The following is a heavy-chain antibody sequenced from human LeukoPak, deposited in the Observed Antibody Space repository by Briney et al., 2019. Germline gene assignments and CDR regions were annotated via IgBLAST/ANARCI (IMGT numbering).Heavy chain of an antibody. CDR1: GFTFDDYA. CDR2: ISWNSGSI. V-gene: IGHV3-9*01. Sequence: GGSLRLSCAASGFTFDDYAMHWVRQAPGKGLEWVSGISWNSGSIGYADSVKGRFTISRDNAKNSLYLQMNSLRAEDTAVYYCARDSRGSYGDAIDIWGQGTMVTVSS. J-gene: IGHJ3*02. D-gene: IGHD1-26*01. CDR3: ARDSRGSYGDAIDI.